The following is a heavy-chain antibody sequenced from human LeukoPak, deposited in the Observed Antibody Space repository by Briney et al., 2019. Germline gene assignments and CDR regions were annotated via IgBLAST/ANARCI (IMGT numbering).Heavy chain of an antibody. D-gene: IGHD3-10*01. V-gene: IGHV1-2*02. CDR2: INPNSGGT. J-gene: IGHJ4*02. Sequence: GASVKVSCKASGYTFTGYYMHWVRQAPGQGLEWMGWINPNSGGTNYAQKFQGRVTMTRDTSISTAYMELSRLRSDDTAVYYCARESDYYYGSGRPFDYWGQGTLVTVSS. CDR3: ARESDYYYGSGRPFDY. CDR1: GYTFTGYY.